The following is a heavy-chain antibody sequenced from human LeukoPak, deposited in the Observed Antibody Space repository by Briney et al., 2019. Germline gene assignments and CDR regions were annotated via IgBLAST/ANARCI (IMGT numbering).Heavy chain of an antibody. Sequence: SETLSFTCTVSGGSISSGSYYWSWIRQPAGKGLEWIGRIYTSGSTNYNPSLKSRVTISVDTSKNQFSLKLSSVTAADTAVYYCAREIYGDYGAFDYWGQGTLVTVSS. J-gene: IGHJ4*02. CDR1: GGSISSGSYY. D-gene: IGHD4-17*01. CDR2: IYTSGST. V-gene: IGHV4-61*02. CDR3: AREIYGDYGAFDY.